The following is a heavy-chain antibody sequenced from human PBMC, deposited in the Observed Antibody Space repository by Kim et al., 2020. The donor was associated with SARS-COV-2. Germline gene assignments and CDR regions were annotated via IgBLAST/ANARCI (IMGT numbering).Heavy chain of an antibody. CDR2: INWNSGRM. V-gene: IGHV3-9*01. CDR1: GFTFEDFA. J-gene: IGHJ4*02. CDR3: AKGRTQSAAADLI. D-gene: IGHD6-13*01. Sequence: GGSLRLSCAASGFTFEDFAMHWVRQTPEKGLEWVAGINWNSGRMEYADSVKGRFSISRDNAKDSLFLQMNNLRPEDTALYYCAKGRTQSAAADLIWGRGTQVTVSS.